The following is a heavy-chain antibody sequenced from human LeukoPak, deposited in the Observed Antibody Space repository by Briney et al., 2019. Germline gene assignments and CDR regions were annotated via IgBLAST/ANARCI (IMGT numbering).Heavy chain of an antibody. J-gene: IGHJ5*02. CDR1: GFTFSSYA. CDR2: ISGSGGST. Sequence: GGSLRLSCAASGFTFSSYAMSWVRQAPGKGLEWVSAISGSGGSTYYADSVKGRFTISRDNSKNTLYLQMNSLRAEDTAVYYCAKDPPKYDDFFSGALDRWPQGTLVTVSS. CDR3: AKDPPKYDDFFSGALDR. V-gene: IGHV3-23*01. D-gene: IGHD3-3*01.